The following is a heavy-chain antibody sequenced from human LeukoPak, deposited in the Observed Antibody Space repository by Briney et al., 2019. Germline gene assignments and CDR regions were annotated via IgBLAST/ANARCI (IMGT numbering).Heavy chain of an antibody. D-gene: IGHD5-12*01. CDR1: GFTFGNFW. J-gene: IGHJ5*02. CDR2: IKEDGSEK. Sequence: GGSLRLSCVASGFTFGNFWMSWVRQAPGKGPEWVANIKEDGSEKYYVDSVRGRFTISRDNAKNSLYLQMYSLRAEDTGVYFCRPGHYDSYAWDQGTLVTVSS. V-gene: IGHV3-7*01. CDR3: RPGHYDSYA.